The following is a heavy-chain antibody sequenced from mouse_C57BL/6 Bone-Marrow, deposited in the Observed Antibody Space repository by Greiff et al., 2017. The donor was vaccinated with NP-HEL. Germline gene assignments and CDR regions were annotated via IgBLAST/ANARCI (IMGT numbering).Heavy chain of an antibody. V-gene: IGHV1-53*01. CDR3: ARSTTEVLFYYFDY. D-gene: IGHD2-14*01. CDR1: GYTFTSYW. Sequence: QVQLQQPGTELVKPGASVKLSCKASGYTFTSYWMHWVKQRPGQGLEWIGNINPSNGGTNYNEKFKSKATLTVDKSSSTAYMQLSSLTSEDSSVYYCARSTTEVLFYYFDYWGQGTTLTVSS. CDR2: INPSNGGT. J-gene: IGHJ2*01.